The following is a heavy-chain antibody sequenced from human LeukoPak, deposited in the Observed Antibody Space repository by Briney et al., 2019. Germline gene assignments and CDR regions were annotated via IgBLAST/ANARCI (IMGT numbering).Heavy chain of an antibody. D-gene: IGHD1-14*01. CDR1: GFTFSSYG. V-gene: IGHV3-7*03. Sequence: GGSLRLSCAASGFTFSSYGMHWVRQAPGKGLEWVANIKQDGSEKYYVDSVKGRFTISRDNAKTSLYLQMNSLRAEDTAVYYCARDVLAAGATGTFDIWGQGTMVTFSS. CDR2: IKQDGSEK. J-gene: IGHJ3*02. CDR3: ARDVLAAGATGTFDI.